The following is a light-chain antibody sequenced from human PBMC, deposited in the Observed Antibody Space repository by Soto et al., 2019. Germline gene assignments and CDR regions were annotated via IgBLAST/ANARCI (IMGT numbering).Light chain of an antibody. V-gene: IGLV2-23*02. J-gene: IGLJ1*01. CDR1: SSDVGSYNL. Sequence: QSALPQPASGYGSPGQSITISCTGTSSDVGSYNLVSWYQQHPGKAPKLMIYEVSKRPSGVSNRFSGSKSGNTASLTISGLQAEDEADYYCCSYAGSSTFVFGTGTKVTVL. CDR2: EVS. CDR3: CSYAGSSTFV.